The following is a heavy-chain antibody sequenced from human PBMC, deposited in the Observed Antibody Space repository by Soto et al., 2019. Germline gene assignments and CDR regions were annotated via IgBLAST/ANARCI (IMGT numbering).Heavy chain of an antibody. D-gene: IGHD2-21*01. CDR3: ARGHGLVVVGDYYIGV. Sequence: PGGSLRLSCAASGFTFSDYYMSWIRQAPGKGLEWVSYISSSGSTIYYADSVKGRFTISGDNAKNSLYLQMYSLRAEDTAVYYCARGHGLVVVGDYYIGVCGKGTTVTVSS. CDR2: ISSSGSTI. J-gene: IGHJ6*03. V-gene: IGHV3-11*01. CDR1: GFTFSDYY.